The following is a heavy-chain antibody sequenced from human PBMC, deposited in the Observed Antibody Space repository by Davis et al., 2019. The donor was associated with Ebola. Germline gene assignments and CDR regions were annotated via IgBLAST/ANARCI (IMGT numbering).Heavy chain of an antibody. CDR1: GDSMKNYY. CDR3: VRNLRILEPYNYFDS. V-gene: IGHV4-59*01. Sequence: PSETLSLTCTVSGDSMKNYYWSWIRQTPGKGLEWIAYIFYDGTTNYNPSLASRVTIAVDTSKNQLSLRMSFVTTADTAMYYCVRNLRILEPYNYFDSWGQGTLVTVSS. J-gene: IGHJ4*02. CDR2: IFYDGTT. D-gene: IGHD3-3*01.